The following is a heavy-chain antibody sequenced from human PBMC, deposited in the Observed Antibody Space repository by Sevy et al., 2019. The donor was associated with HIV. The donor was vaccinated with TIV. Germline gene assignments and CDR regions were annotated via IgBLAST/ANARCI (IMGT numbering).Heavy chain of an antibody. CDR2: ISSSGSSM. CDR3: ARDLPPSATTVAHFDH. J-gene: IGHJ4*02. D-gene: IGHD4-17*01. CDR1: GFTFSSYE. V-gene: IGHV3-48*03. Sequence: GGSLRLSCAASGFTFSSYEMNWVRQAPGKGLEWLSHISSSGSSMYYADSVKGRFTISRDNARNSLYLQMNSLRGEDTAVYYCARDLPPSATTVAHFDHWGQGTLVTVSS.